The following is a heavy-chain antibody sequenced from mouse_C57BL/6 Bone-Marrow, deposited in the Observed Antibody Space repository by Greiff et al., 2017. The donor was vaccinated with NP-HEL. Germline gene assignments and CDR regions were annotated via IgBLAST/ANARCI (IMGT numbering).Heavy chain of an antibody. D-gene: IGHD1-1*01. Sequence: EVKLVESGGGLVKPGGSLKLSCAASGFTFSSYAMSWVRQTPEKRLEWVATISDGGSYTYYPDNVKGRFTISRDNAKNNLYLQMSHLKSEDTAMYYCVPHYYGSSYPYWGQGTTLTVSS. J-gene: IGHJ2*01. CDR1: GFTFSSYA. CDR3: VPHYYGSSYPY. V-gene: IGHV5-4*03. CDR2: ISDGGSYT.